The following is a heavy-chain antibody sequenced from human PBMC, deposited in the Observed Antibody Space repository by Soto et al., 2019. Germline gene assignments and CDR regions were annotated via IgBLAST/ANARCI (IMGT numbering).Heavy chain of an antibody. D-gene: IGHD5-12*01. J-gene: IGHJ4*02. CDR1: GFTFSSYA. Sequence: GGSLRLSCAASGFTFSSYAMIWIRQVPGRGLEWVSGLYGSGRGIHYSDSVKGRFTISRDNSAYSVYLQMNNLRVDDTAVYYCAKDAIAGDGVWLAHDWGQGTVVTVSS. CDR2: LYGSGRGI. CDR3: AKDAIAGDGVWLAHD. V-gene: IGHV3-23*01.